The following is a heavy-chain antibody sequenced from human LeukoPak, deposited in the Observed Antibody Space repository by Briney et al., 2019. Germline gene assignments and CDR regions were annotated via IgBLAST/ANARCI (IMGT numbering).Heavy chain of an antibody. J-gene: IGHJ3*02. D-gene: IGHD2-15*01. CDR1: RFTISSYW. CDR2: IKQDGSEK. V-gene: IGHV3-7*04. Sequence: PGGSLRLSCVGSRFTISSYWMTWVRQAPGKGPEWVANIKQDGSEKYYVDSVKGRFTISRDNAKNSLYLQMNSLRAEDTAVYYCARHGGTRIFPIWGQGTVVTVSS. CDR3: ARHGGTRIFPI.